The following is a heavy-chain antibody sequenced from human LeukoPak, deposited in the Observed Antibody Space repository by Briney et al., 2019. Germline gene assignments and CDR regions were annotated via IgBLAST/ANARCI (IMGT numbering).Heavy chain of an antibody. V-gene: IGHV1-2*02. CDR2: INPNSGGT. CDR3: ARALDSLPSYATDY. D-gene: IGHD3-3*02. Sequence: ASVNVSCKASGYTFTGYNMHWVRQAPGQGLEWMGWINPNSGGTNYAQKFQGRVTMTRDTSISTAYMELSRLTSDDTAVYHCARALDSLPSYATDYWGQGTLVTVSS. J-gene: IGHJ4*02. CDR1: GYTFTGYN.